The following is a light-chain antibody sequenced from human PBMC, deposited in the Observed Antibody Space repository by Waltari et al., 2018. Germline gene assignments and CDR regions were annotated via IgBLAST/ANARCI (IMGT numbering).Light chain of an antibody. J-gene: IGKJ4*01. CDR1: RSVLLNGNRKNY. CDR3: QQYDELPVT. V-gene: IGKV4-1*01. Sequence: DIVMTQSPDSLAVSPGVRAPITCKTRRSVLLNGNRKNYLAWYQQRPGQPPRLLIYWASTRESGVPDRFSGSGSGTDFTLTISSLQAEDVAVYYCQQYDELPVTFGGGTKVEIK. CDR2: WAS.